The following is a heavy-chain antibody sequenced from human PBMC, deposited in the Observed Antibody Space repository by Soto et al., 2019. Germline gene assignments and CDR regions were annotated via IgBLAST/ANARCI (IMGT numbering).Heavy chain of an antibody. J-gene: IGHJ6*02. V-gene: IGHV4-61*01. CDR2: IHHAGST. CDR3: AGTYYYGSGSYYYGMDV. CDR1: GDSVSSGNYY. D-gene: IGHD3-10*01. Sequence: SETLSLTCSVSGDSVSSGNYYWSWIRQPPGKGLEWIGYIHHAGSTNYNSSLKRRVTLSVDTSKNQFSLKLSSVTAADTALYYCAGTYYYGSGSYYYGMDVWGQGTTVTVSS.